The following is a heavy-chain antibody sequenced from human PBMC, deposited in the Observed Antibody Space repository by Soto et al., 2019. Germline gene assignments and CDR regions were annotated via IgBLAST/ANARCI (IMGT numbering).Heavy chain of an antibody. J-gene: IGHJ4*02. CDR1: GFTFSNAW. CDR2: IKSKTDGGTT. D-gene: IGHD1-7*01. V-gene: IGHV3-15*01. Sequence: GGSLRLSCAASGFTFSNAWMSWVRQAPGKGLEWLGRIKSKTDGGTTDYAAPVKGRFTISRDDSKNTQYLQMNSLKTEHTAVYYCTTDGYISNYRLWYFDYWDQGTWGTVSS. CDR3: TTDGYISNYRLWYFDY.